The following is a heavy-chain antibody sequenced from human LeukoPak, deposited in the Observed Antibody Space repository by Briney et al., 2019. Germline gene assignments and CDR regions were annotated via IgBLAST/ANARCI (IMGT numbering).Heavy chain of an antibody. D-gene: IGHD3-3*01. V-gene: IGHV1-2*02. J-gene: IGHJ3*02. Sequence: ASVKVSCKASGYTFTGYYMHWVRQAPGQGLEWMGWINPNSGGTNYAQKFQGRVTMTRDTSISTAYMELSRLRSDDTAVYYCARDIRWGYDFWSGYGPAFDIWGQGTMVTVSS. CDR2: INPNSGGT. CDR1: GYTFTGYY. CDR3: ARDIRWGYDFWSGYGPAFDI.